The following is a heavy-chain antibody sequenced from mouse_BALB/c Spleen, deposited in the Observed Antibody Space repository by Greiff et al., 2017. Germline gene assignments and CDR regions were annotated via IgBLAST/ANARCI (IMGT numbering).Heavy chain of an antibody. V-gene: IGHV5-17*02. CDR3: AITTARAMDY. Sequence: EVQLMESGGGLVQPGGSRKLSCAASGFTFSSFGMHWVRQAPEKGLEWVAYISSGSSTIYYADTVKGRFTISRDNPKNTLFLQMTSLRSEDTAMYYCAITTARAMDYWGQGTSVTVSS. D-gene: IGHD1-2*01. CDR1: GFTFSSFG. CDR2: ISSGSSTI. J-gene: IGHJ4*01.